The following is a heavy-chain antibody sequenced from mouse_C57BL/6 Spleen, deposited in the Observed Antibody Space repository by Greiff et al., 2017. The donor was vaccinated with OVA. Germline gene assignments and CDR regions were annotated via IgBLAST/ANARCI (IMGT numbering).Heavy chain of an antibody. V-gene: IGHV7-3*01. CDR3: ARSQLGPFAY. CDR2: IRNKANGYTT. CDR1: GFTFTDYY. D-gene: IGHD4-1*02. J-gene: IGHJ3*01. Sequence: EVKLVESGGGLVQPGGSLSLSCAASGFTFTDYYMSWVRQPPGKALEWLGFIRNKANGYTTEYSVSVKGRFTISRANSQSILYLQMNALRAEDSATYYCARSQLGPFAYWGQGTLVTVSA.